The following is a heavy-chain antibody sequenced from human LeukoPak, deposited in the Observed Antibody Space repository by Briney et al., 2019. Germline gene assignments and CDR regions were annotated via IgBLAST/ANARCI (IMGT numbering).Heavy chain of an antibody. CDR2: IYYSGST. CDR3: ARALGATRRDAFDI. Sequence: SETLSLTCTVSGGSISSSSYYWGWIRQPPGKGLEWIGSIYYSGSTYYNPSLKSRVTISVDTSKNQFSLKLSSVTAADTAVYYCARALGATRRDAFDIWGQGTMVTVSS. CDR1: GGSISSSSYY. D-gene: IGHD1-26*01. V-gene: IGHV4-39*07. J-gene: IGHJ3*02.